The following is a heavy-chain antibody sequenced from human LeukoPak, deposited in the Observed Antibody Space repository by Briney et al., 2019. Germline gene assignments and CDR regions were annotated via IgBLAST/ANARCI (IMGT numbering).Heavy chain of an antibody. V-gene: IGHV4-61*02. CDR1: GGSISSGSYH. J-gene: IGHJ4*02. D-gene: IGHD2-15*01. CDR2: IYTSGST. CDR3: ARGIWSYCSGGSCYSN. Sequence: SETLSLTCNVSGGSISSGSYHWTWIRQPAGKGLEWIGRIYTSGSTNYNPSLKSRVTISVDTSKNQFSLKLSSVTAADTAVYYCARGIWSYCSGGSCYSNWGQGTLVTVSS.